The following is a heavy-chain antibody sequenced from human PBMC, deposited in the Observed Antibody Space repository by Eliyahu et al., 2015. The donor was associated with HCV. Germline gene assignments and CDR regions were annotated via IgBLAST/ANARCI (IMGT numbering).Heavy chain of an antibody. V-gene: IGHV3-48*02. CDR1: GFSFSSYS. CDR3: ARWKQSEPDVFDY. D-gene: IGHD1-14*01. J-gene: IGHJ4*02. Sequence: EVQLVESGGGLVQPGGSLRLSCAASGFSFSSYSMNWVRQAPGKGLEWVSYITSSSSTIYYADSVKGRFTISRDNAKDSLYLQMNSLRDEDTAVYYCARWKQSEPDVFDYWGQGTLVTVSS. CDR2: ITSSSSTI.